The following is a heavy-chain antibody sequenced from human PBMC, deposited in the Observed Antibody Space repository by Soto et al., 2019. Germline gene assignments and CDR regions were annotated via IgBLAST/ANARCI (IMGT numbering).Heavy chain of an antibody. CDR2: IIPILGIA. J-gene: IGHJ6*03. CDR3: ARGQAFYCSGGSCYSGDYYYYMDV. V-gene: IGHV1-69*02. Sequence: QVQLVQSGAEVKKPGSSVKVSCKASGGTFSSYTISWVRQAPGQGLEWMGRIIPILGIANYAQKFQGSVTITGDKSTSTAYMELSSLRSEDTAVYYCARGQAFYCSGGSCYSGDYYYYMDVWGKGTTVTVSS. D-gene: IGHD2-15*01. CDR1: GGTFSSYT.